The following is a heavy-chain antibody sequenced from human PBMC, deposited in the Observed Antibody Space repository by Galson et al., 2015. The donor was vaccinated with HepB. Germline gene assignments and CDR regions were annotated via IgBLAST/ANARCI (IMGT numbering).Heavy chain of an antibody. J-gene: IGHJ5*02. CDR1: GFRFSGYW. Sequence: SLRLSCAASGFRFSGYWMHWIRQAPGKGLAWVARINSDGSSRSYADSVKGRFTISRDNAKNTLYLQMSSLGAEDTAVYYCARNYYYHSSGYFQNWFDPWGQGTLVIVSS. CDR2: INSDGSSR. D-gene: IGHD3-22*01. V-gene: IGHV3-74*01. CDR3: ARNYYYHSSGYFQNWFDP.